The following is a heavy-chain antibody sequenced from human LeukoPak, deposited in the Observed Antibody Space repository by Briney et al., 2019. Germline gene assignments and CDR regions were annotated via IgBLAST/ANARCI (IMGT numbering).Heavy chain of an antibody. V-gene: IGHV3-74*01. CDR3: VREEIVVVTTLGH. Sequence: GGSLRLSCAASGFSFSRFWMHWVRQVPGKGLVWISRITSDGRNIDYADSVKGRFTISRDDAKNTLYLQMNSLRPDDTAVYFCVREEIVVVTTLGHWGQGSLGIVSS. D-gene: IGHD2-21*02. J-gene: IGHJ4*02. CDR1: GFSFSRFW. CDR2: ITSDGRNI.